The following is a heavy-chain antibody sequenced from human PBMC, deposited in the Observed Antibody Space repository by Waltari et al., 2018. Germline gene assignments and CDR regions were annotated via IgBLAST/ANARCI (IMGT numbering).Heavy chain of an antibody. CDR2: VKEDGSEK. V-gene: IGHV3-7*01. CDR3: ARGRVDFAY. Sequence: EVQLVESGGNLVQPGGSLRLSCAASGFAFSKFWRSWVRQAPGKGLEWVANVKEDGSEKYYVDSVKGRFTISRDNAKNSLYLQMNSLRAEDTAVYFCARGRVDFAYWGQGTLVTVSS. CDR1: GFAFSKFW. J-gene: IGHJ4*02.